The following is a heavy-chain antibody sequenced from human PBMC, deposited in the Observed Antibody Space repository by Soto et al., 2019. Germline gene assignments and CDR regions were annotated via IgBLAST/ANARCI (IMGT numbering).Heavy chain of an antibody. J-gene: IGHJ4*02. CDR3: ARGRYGEY. Sequence: QVHLVQSGAEVKKPGASVKVSCKGSGYAFTTYGITWVRQAPGQGLEWLGWISAHNVNTHYAQKLQGRVTVTRDTSTSTAYMELRSLRSDDTAVYYCARGRYGEYWGQGALVTVSS. V-gene: IGHV1-18*01. CDR1: GYAFTTYG. CDR2: ISAHNVNT. D-gene: IGHD3-10*01.